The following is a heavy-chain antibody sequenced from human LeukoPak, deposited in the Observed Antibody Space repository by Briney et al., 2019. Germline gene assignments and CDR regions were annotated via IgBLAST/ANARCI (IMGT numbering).Heavy chain of an antibody. V-gene: IGHV3-23*01. CDR1: GFTFTSYS. D-gene: IGHD1-26*01. CDR2: ISGGGGST. J-gene: IGHJ4*02. CDR3: AKGGKWDVTPFDY. Sequence: GGSLRLSCAASGFTFTSYSMDWVRQAPGKGLEWVSTISGGGGSTYYADSVKGRFTISRDNSKNTLYLQVNSLRAEDTAVYYCAKGGKWDVTPFDYWGRGTLVTVSS.